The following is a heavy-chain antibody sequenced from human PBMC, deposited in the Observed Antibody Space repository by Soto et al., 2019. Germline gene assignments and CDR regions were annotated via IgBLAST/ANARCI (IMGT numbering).Heavy chain of an antibody. V-gene: IGHV1-18*01. CDR2: ISAYNGYT. Sequence: QLHLVQSGAEVKKPGASVKVSCKASGYTFTHYGISWVRQAPAQGLEWMGWISAYNGYTNYTQKFQGRGIMSIDTSKTTAYDELRSLIADDTAVYYCARCHFQTAFDVWCQGKKVNVSS. CDR3: ARCHFQTAFDV. CDR1: GYTFTHYG. J-gene: IGHJ3*01.